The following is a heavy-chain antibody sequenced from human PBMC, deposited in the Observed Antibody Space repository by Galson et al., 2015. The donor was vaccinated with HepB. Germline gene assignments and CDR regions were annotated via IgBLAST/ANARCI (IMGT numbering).Heavy chain of an antibody. V-gene: IGHV1-18*01. CDR3: ARDKVGYYGSGSYSHFDY. J-gene: IGHJ4*02. CDR1: GYTFTSYG. D-gene: IGHD3-10*01. CDR2: ISAYNGNT. Sequence: SVKVSCKASGYTFTSYGISWVRQAPGQGLEWMGWISAYNGNTNYARKLQGRVTMTTDTSTSTAYMELRSLRSDDTAVYYCARDKVGYYGSGSYSHFDYWGQGTLVTVSS.